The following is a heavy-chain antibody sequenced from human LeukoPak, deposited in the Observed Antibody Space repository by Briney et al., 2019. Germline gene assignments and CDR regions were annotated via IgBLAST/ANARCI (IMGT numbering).Heavy chain of an antibody. CDR3: AGGRLVATSKAVAIDY. V-gene: IGHV3-74*01. J-gene: IGHJ4*02. CDR2: INERGSST. CDR1: GFTFSNSW. Sequence: SGGSLRLSCAASGFTFSNSWLHWVRQAPGKGLVWVSRINERGSSTSYADSVKGRFTISRDNAKNTLYLQMDNLRADDTAVYYCAGGRLVATSKAVAIDYWGQGTLVTVS. D-gene: IGHD5-12*01.